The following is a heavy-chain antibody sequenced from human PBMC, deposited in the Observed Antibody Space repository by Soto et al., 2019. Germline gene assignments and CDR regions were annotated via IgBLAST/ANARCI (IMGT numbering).Heavy chain of an antibody. CDR1: GFSLSTSRVG. CDR3: VHTSGSGNSACFDY. V-gene: IGHV2-5*02. J-gene: IGHJ4*02. CDR2: IYWDDDK. Sequence: QITLKESGPTLVKPTQTLTLTCTFSGFSLSTSRVGVGWIRQPPGKALEWLALIYWDDDKRYSPSLKNRLTIPKDTSRNQVVLTMTNTDPVDTATYYCVHTSGSGNSACFDYWGQGTLVTVSS. D-gene: IGHD3-10*01.